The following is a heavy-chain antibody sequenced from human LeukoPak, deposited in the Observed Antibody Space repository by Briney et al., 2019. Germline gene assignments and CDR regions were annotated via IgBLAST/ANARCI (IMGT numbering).Heavy chain of an antibody. Sequence: RSGRSLRLSCAASGFTFDDYAMHWVRQAPGKGLEWVSGISWNSGSIGYADSVKGRFTISRANAKNSLYLQMNSLRAEDMALYYCAKGGEMATISFFDYWGQGTLVTVSS. CDR3: AKGGEMATISFFDY. CDR2: ISWNSGSI. V-gene: IGHV3-9*03. J-gene: IGHJ4*02. CDR1: GFTFDDYA. D-gene: IGHD5-24*01.